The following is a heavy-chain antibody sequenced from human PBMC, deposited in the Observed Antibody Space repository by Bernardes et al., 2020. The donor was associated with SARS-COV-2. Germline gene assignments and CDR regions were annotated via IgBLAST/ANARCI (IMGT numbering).Heavy chain of an antibody. D-gene: IGHD2-15*01. J-gene: IGHJ4*02. CDR3: AKHVVWSLRAAVTADY. CDR1: GFTFSSYA. CDR2: ISGSGGSI. Sequence: GGSLRLSCAASGFTFSSYAMSWVRQAPGKGLDWVSTISGSGGSIYYADSVKGRFTISRVNSKNTLYLQMNSLRAEDTAVYYCAKHVVWSLRAAVTADYWGQGTLVTVSS. V-gene: IGHV3-23*01.